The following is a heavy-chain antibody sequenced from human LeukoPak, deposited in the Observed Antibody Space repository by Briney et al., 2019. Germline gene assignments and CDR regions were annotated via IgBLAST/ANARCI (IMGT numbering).Heavy chain of an antibody. CDR2: ISWNSGSI. CDR1: GFTFDDYA. Sequence: PGGSLRLSRAASGFTFDDYAMHWVRQAPGKGLEWVSGISWNSGSIGYADSVKGRFTISRDNAKNSLYLQMNSLRAEDTALYYCAKDRAGTNSFWFDPWGQGTLVTVSS. D-gene: IGHD1-1*01. CDR3: AKDRAGTNSFWFDP. J-gene: IGHJ5*02. V-gene: IGHV3-9*01.